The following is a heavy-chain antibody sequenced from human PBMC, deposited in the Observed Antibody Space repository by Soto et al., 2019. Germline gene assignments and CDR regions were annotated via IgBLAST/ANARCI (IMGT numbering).Heavy chain of an antibody. D-gene: IGHD6-6*01. V-gene: IGHV3-48*02. CDR1: GFTFSDYS. J-gene: IGHJ6*02. Sequence: GGSLRLSCAASGFTFSDYSMNWVRQAPGKGLEWVSYISSSSSTIYYADSVEGRFTISRDNAKNSLYLQMNSLRDEDTAVYYCARGSSSSVYYYYGMDVWGQGTTVTVSS. CDR2: ISSSSSTI. CDR3: ARGSSSSVYYYYGMDV.